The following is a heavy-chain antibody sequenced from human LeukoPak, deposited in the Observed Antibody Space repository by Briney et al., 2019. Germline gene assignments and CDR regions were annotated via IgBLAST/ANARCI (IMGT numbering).Heavy chain of an antibody. CDR2: INHDGST. J-gene: IGHJ4*02. Sequence: SETLSLTCAVYGGSFSGYYWSWIRQPPGKGLEWIGKINHDGSTNYNPSLKSRVTISVDTSKNQFSLKLSSVTAADTAVYYCARGRAAVIGSLDYWGQGTLVTVSS. CDR3: ARGRAAVIGSLDY. D-gene: IGHD3-22*01. V-gene: IGHV4-34*01. CDR1: GGSFSGYY.